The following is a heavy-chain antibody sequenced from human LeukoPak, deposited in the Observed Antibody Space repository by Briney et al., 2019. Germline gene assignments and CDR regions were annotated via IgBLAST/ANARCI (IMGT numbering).Heavy chain of an antibody. CDR3: ARDVEMATGYNWFDP. D-gene: IGHD5-24*01. CDR1: GFTFSSYA. J-gene: IGHJ5*02. V-gene: IGHV3-23*01. CDR2: ISGSGGST. Sequence: GGSLRLSCAASGFTFSSYAMSWVRQAPGKGLEWVSVISGSGGSTYYADSVKGRFTISRDNSKNTLYLQMNSLRAEDTAVYYCARDVEMATGYNWFDPWGQGTLVTVSS.